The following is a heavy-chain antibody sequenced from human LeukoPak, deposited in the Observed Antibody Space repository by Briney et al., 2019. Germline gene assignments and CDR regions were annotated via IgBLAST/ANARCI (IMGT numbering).Heavy chain of an antibody. J-gene: IGHJ4*02. CDR2: INWNGGST. Sequence: GGSLRLSCAASGFTFDDYGMTWVRQVPGKGLEWVSGINWNGGSTGYADSVKGRFTISRENAKNSLYLQMNSPRAEDTAFYYCARDEGSGYSFFDYWGQGSLVTVSS. CDR3: ARDEGSGYSFFDY. D-gene: IGHD3-3*01. V-gene: IGHV3-20*04. CDR1: GFTFDDYG.